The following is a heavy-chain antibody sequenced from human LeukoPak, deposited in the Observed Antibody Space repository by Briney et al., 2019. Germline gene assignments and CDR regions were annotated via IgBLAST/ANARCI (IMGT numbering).Heavy chain of an antibody. CDR3: ARGDYTTSAFDF. J-gene: IGHJ4*02. V-gene: IGHV4-34*01. CDR1: GGSFSDYY. D-gene: IGHD3-3*01. Sequence: PSGALSLTCAVYGGSFSDYYWSWIRQPPGMGLEWIGEINQSGSTNYNPSLKSRVTISVDTSKNQFSLNLITVTAADTAVFYCARGDYTTSAFDFWGQGTLVTVSS. CDR2: INQSGST.